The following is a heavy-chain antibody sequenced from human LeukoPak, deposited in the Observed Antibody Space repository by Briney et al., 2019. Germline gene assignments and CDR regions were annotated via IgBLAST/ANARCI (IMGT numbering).Heavy chain of an antibody. CDR1: GGSISSYY. D-gene: IGHD5-12*01. V-gene: IGHV4-59*01. CDR3: ARDPRRGGYAGSFDL. CDR2: VYFIGST. Sequence: SGTLSLTCTVSGGSISSYYWNWIRQPPGKGLEWIGFVYFIGSTNYNPSLKSRVTISVDTSRNQFSLNLSSVTAADTAIYYCARDPRRGGYAGSFDLWGRGTLVTVSS. J-gene: IGHJ2*01.